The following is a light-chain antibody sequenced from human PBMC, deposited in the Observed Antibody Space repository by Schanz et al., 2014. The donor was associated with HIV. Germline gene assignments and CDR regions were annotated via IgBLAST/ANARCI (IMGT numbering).Light chain of an antibody. CDR3: CSYAGTNTWV. Sequence: QSALTQPASVSGSPGQSITISCTGTTSDVGGYNYVSWYQQHPGRAPKLIIYDVSDRPSGVSDRFSGSKSGNTASLTISGLQSEDEAHYYCCSYAGTNTWVFGGGTKLTVL. CDR2: DVS. CDR1: TSDVGGYNY. J-gene: IGLJ3*02. V-gene: IGLV2-23*02.